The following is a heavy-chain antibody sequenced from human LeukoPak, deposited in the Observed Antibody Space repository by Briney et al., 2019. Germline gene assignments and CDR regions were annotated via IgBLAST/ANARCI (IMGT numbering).Heavy chain of an antibody. CDR1: GFTFSSYS. CDR3: AREVSQYSNYVGSFDY. V-gene: IGHV3-48*01. J-gene: IGHJ4*02. D-gene: IGHD4-11*01. Sequence: GGSLRLSCAASGFTFSSYSMNWVRQAPGKGLEWVSYISSSSSTIYYADSVKGRFTISRDNAKNSLYLQMNRLRAEDTAVYYCAREVSQYSNYVGSFDYWGQGTLVTVSS. CDR2: ISSSSSTI.